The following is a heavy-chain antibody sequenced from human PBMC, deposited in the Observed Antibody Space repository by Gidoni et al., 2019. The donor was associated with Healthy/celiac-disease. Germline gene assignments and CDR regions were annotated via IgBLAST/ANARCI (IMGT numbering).Heavy chain of an antibody. D-gene: IGHD3-16*01. J-gene: IGHJ6*02. CDR3: ARVGYDYVWHTGGMDV. Sequence: EVQLVESGGGLVQPGGSLRLSCAASGFPFSRYSMNWVRQAPGKGLEWVSYISSSSSTIYYADSVKGRFTISRDNAKNSLYLQMNSLRAEDTAVYYCARVGYDYVWHTGGMDVWGQGTTVTVSS. V-gene: IGHV3-48*01. CDR2: ISSSSSTI. CDR1: GFPFSRYS.